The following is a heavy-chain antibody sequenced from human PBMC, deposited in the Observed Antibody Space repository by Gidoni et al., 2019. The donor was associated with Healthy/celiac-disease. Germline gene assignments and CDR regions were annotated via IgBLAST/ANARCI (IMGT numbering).Heavy chain of an antibody. CDR2: ISYDGSNK. J-gene: IGHJ3*02. CDR1: GFTFRSSA. CDR3: ARPSCGGDCYSDAFDI. D-gene: IGHD2-21*02. V-gene: IGHV3-30-3*01. Sequence: QVQLVESGGGVVAPGRSLRLSCAASGFTFRSSAMHWVRQAPGKGLECVEVISYDGSNKYYADSVKCRFTISRDNSKNTLYLQMNSLRAEDTAVYYCARPSCGGDCYSDAFDIWGQGTMVTVSS.